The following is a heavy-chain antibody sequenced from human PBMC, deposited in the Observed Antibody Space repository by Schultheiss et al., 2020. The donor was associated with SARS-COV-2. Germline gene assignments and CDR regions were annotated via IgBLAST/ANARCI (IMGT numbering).Heavy chain of an antibody. CDR3: ARDLPYSGSSH. CDR1: GGSISSSSYY. CDR2: IYHSGST. J-gene: IGHJ4*02. Sequence: SETLSLTCTVSGGSISSSSYYWGWIRQPPGKGLEWIGYIYHSGSTYYNPSLKSRVTISVDTSKNQFSLKLSSVTAADTAVYYCARDLPYSGSSHWGQGTLVTVSS. D-gene: IGHD1-26*01. V-gene: IGHV4-39*07.